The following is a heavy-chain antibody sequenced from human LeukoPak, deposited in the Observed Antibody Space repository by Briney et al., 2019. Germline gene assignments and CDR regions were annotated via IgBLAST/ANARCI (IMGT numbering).Heavy chain of an antibody. CDR2: VYYSGNT. V-gene: IGHV4-39*01. Sequence: SETLSLTCTVSGDSISSSTYYWGWIRQPPGKGLEWIGSVYYSGNTYYSPSLKSRVAISVDTSKNQFSLKLSSVTAADTTVYFCGRAEHDWGPEYWGQGTLVTVSS. D-gene: IGHD3-9*01. CDR1: GDSISSSTYY. CDR3: GRAEHDWGPEY. J-gene: IGHJ4*02.